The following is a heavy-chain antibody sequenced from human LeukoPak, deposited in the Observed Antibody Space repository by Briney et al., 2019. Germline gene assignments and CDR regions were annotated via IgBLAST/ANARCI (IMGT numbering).Heavy chain of an antibody. D-gene: IGHD3-22*01. J-gene: IGHJ4*02. CDR1: GFIFSTYG. Sequence: GGSLRLSCAASGFIFSTYGMHWVRQAPGKGLKWVAFIRSDGSDKSYAGSVMGRFAISRDNSKNTLYLQKNTLRAEDTAVYYCGKHDSSSDYWGQGTLVTVSS. CDR3: GKHDSSSDY. CDR2: IRSDGSDK. V-gene: IGHV3-30*02.